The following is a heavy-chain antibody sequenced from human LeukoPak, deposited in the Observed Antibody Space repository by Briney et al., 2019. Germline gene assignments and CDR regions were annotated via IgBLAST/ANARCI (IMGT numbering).Heavy chain of an antibody. CDR2: INWNSGSI. D-gene: IGHD6-13*01. Sequence: GGSLRLSCAASGFTFDDYAMHWVRQAPGKGLEWVAGINWNSGSIGYAESVKGRFTISRDNAKNTLCLQMNSLRAEDTAVYYCASSSSWVYYFDYWGQGTLVTVSS. CDR3: ASSSSWVYYFDY. J-gene: IGHJ4*02. V-gene: IGHV3-9*01. CDR1: GFTFDDYA.